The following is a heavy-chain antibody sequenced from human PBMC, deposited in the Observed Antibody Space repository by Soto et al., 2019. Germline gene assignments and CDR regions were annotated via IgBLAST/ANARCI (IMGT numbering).Heavy chain of an antibody. J-gene: IGHJ4*02. D-gene: IGHD5-12*01. CDR3: TKNSAYALDY. V-gene: IGHV4-4*02. Sequence: QVQLQESGPGLVKPSGTLSLSCAVSGGSVSNNTWWGWVRQSPGNGLEWIGEIHHSGGTSYNPSLESRATLSVDKSKNELSLRLNYVTAADTAVYYCTKNSAYALDYWGLGILATVSS. CDR1: GGSVSNNTW. CDR2: IHHSGGT.